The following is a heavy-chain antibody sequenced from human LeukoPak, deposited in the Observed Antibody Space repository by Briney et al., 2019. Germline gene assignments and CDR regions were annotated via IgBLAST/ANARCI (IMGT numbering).Heavy chain of an antibody. CDR3: ATSTGGYSDLYFHY. J-gene: IGHJ4*02. V-gene: IGHV1-18*01. CDR1: GYTFTAYG. D-gene: IGHD3-22*01. Sequence: ASVKVSCKSSGYTFTAYGISWVRQAPGQGREWMGCISGYNGDTKYAQRFEGRVTMTTDTSTTTAFMDLRSLRSDDTAVYFCATSTGGYSDLYFHYWGQGTLVSVSS. CDR2: ISGYNGDT.